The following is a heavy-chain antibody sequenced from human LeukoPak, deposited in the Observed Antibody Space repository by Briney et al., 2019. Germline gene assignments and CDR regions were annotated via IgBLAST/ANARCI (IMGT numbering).Heavy chain of an antibody. V-gene: IGHV3-23*01. Sequence: GGSLRLSCAASGFTFSNYVMVWVRQAPGKGLEWVSGITASGDSTYYGDSVKGRFTMSRDNSKNTVYLQMNSLRAEDTAVYYCARGGTLAYCGGDCYPNNWFDPWGQGTLVTVSS. J-gene: IGHJ5*02. CDR3: ARGGTLAYCGGDCYPNNWFDP. D-gene: IGHD2-21*02. CDR1: GFTFSNYV. CDR2: ITASGDST.